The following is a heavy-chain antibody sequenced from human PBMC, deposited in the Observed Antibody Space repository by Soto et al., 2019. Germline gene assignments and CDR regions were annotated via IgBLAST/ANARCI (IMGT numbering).Heavy chain of an antibody. Sequence: ASVKVSCKASGYTFTSYDINWVRQATGQGLEWMGWMNPNSGNTDYAQKFQGRVTMTRNTSIGTAYMELSSLRSEDTAVYYCARDQLRPLLYRLGIAVADRLHYYYGMDVWGQGTTVTVSS. CDR2: MNPNSGNT. CDR3: ARDQLRPLLYRLGIAVADRLHYYYGMDV. D-gene: IGHD6-19*01. V-gene: IGHV1-8*01. CDR1: GYTFTSYD. J-gene: IGHJ6*02.